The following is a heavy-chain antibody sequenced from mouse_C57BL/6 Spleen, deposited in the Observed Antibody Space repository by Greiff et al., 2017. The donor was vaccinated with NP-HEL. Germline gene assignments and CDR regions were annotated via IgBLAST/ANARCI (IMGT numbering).Heavy chain of an antibody. J-gene: IGHJ2*01. Sequence: EVQVVESGGGLVKQGGARKSDGAAEGVTVSSYAMSGGGQTREKRLEWVATISEGGSYTYYPDNVKGRFTISRDNAKNNLYLQMSHLKSEDTAMYYCAREGFLFDYWGQGTTLTVSS. V-gene: IGHV5-4*01. CDR3: AREGFLFDY. CDR2: ISEGGSYT. CDR1: GVTVSSYA.